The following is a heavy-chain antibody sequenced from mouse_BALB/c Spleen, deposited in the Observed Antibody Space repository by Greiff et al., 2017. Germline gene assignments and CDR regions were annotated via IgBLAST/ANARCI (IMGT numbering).Heavy chain of an antibody. CDR2: ISNGGGST. J-gene: IGHJ2*01. CDR1: GFTFSSYT. CDR3: ARHYGYPYYFDY. Sequence: DVQLVESGGGLVQPGGSLKLSCAASGFTFSSYTMSWVRQTPEKRLEWVAYISNGGGSTYYPDTVKGRFTISRDNAKNTLYLQMSSLKSEDTAMYYCARHYGYPYYFDYWGQGTTLTVSS. D-gene: IGHD1-2*01. V-gene: IGHV5-12-2*01.